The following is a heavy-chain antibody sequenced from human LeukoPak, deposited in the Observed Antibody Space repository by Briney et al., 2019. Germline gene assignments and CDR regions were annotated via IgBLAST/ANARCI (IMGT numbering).Heavy chain of an antibody. CDR2: IYHRGST. CDR3: ARGAEYYAIWRGYAGYSDY. Sequence: SETLSLTCTVSGDSMNGYYWGWIRQPPGKGLEWVGSIYHRGSTFYNPSLRSRVTISLDRSKKKFSLKLTSVTAADTAVYFCARGAEYYAIWRGYAGYSDYWGQGISVTVSS. D-gene: IGHD3-3*01. V-gene: IGHV4-38-2*02. J-gene: IGHJ4*02. CDR1: GDSMNGYY.